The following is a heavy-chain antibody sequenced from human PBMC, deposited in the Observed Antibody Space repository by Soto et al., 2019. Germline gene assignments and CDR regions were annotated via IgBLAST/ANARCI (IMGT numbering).Heavy chain of an antibody. CDR1: GFTFISFE. CDR3: ARGGRRRYFDN. D-gene: IGHD3-16*01. V-gene: IGHV3-48*03. J-gene: IGHJ4*02. CDR2: ISDGGSTM. Sequence: EVQLVESGGGLAQPGGSLRLSCAASGFTFISFEMNWVRQAPGKGLEWVSYISDGGSTMYYADSVKGRSTISRDNAKTSVYLQMNRLRADDTAVYYCARGGRRRYFDNWGQGTLVTVSS.